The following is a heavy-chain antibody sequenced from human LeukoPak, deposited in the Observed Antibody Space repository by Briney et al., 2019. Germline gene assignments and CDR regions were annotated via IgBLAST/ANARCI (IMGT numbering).Heavy chain of an antibody. CDR2: ISAYNGNT. CDR1: GYTFTSYG. J-gene: IGHJ6*02. D-gene: IGHD2-15*01. CDR3: ARGAVVVAATQGKGLVYYYSGMDV. Sequence: ASVKVSCKASGYTFTSYGISWVRQAPGQGLEWMGWISAYNGNTNYAQKLQGRVTMTTDTSTSTAYMELRSLRSDDTAVYYCARGAVVVAATQGKGLVYYYSGMDVWGQGTTVTVSS. V-gene: IGHV1-18*01.